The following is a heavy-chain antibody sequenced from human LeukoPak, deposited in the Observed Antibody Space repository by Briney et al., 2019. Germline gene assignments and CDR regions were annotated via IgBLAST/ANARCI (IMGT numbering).Heavy chain of an antibody. D-gene: IGHD5-24*01. CDR2: IIPIFGTA. CDR3: ARVIRWIYYMDV. J-gene: IGHJ6*03. Sequence: SVKVSCKASGGTFSSYAISWVRQAPGQGLEWMGGIIPIFGTANYAQKFQGRVTITADESTSTAYMELSSLRSEDTAVYYCARVIRWIYYMDVWGKGTTVTVSS. V-gene: IGHV1-69*13. CDR1: GGTFSSYA.